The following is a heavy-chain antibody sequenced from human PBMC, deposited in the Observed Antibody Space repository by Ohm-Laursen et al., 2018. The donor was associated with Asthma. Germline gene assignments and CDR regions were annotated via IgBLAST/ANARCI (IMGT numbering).Heavy chain of an antibody. D-gene: IGHD2-8*01. Sequence: RSLRLSCAASGFTFSNFAMHWVRQAPGKGLEWVAVISYDASNRFYADSVRGRFTISRDDSKSTVYLQMDSLRAEDTAVYYCAKDVGYCTNGVCLYNWFDPWGQGTQVTVSS. CDR2: ISYDASNR. CDR1: GFTFSNFA. CDR3: AKDVGYCTNGVCLYNWFDP. J-gene: IGHJ5*02. V-gene: IGHV3-30*18.